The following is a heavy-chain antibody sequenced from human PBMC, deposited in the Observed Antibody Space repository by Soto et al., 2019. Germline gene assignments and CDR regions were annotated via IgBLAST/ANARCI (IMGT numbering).Heavy chain of an antibody. D-gene: IGHD6-19*01. CDR2: IYYSGST. V-gene: IGHV4-59*01. CDR1: GGSISSYY. Sequence: QVQLQESGPGLVKPSETLSLTCTVSGGSISSYYWSWIRQPPGKGLEWIGYIYYSGSTNYNPSHKSRVTISVDTSKNQFSLKLSSVTAADTAVYYCAATYSSRWYYFDYWGQGTLVTVSS. CDR3: AATYSSRWYYFDY. J-gene: IGHJ4*02.